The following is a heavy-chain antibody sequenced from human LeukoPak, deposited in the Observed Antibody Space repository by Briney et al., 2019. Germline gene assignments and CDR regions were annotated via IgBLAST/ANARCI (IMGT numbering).Heavy chain of an antibody. CDR3: ATAAAHRNWFDP. CDR1: GYTLTELS. D-gene: IGHD6-13*01. Sequence: ASVKVSCKVSGYTLTELSMHWVRQAPGKGLEWMGGFDPEDGETIYAQKFQGRVTMTEDTSTDTAYMELSSLRSEDTAVYYCATAAAHRNWFDPWGQGTLVTVSS. J-gene: IGHJ5*02. V-gene: IGHV1-24*01. CDR2: FDPEDGET.